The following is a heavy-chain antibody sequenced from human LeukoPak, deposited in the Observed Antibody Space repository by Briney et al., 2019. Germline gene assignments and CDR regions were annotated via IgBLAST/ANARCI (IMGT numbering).Heavy chain of an antibody. CDR3: ARKRAEPPYYYYYLDV. J-gene: IGHJ6*03. CDR1: VGTFSSYA. D-gene: IGHD1-14*01. Sequence: ASVHVSCQACVGTFSSYAISWVGQATGQGLDWMGGIIPIFGTANYAQQFQGRVTLSEDKSPSTAYMELSSLTSEDTAVYYCARKRAEPPYYYYYLDVWGNRTTVTAS. V-gene: IGHV1-69*06. CDR2: IIPIFGTA.